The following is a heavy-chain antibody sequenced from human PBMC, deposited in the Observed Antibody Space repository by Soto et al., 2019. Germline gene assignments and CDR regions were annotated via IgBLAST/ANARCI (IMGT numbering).Heavy chain of an antibody. V-gene: IGHV1-69*08. D-gene: IGHD6-6*01. CDR3: ARDGSISSGIYWYFDL. CDR1: GGTFSSYT. Sequence: QVQLVQSGAEVKKPGSSVKVSCKASGGTFSSYTISWVRQAPGQGLEWMGRIIPILGIANYAQKFQGRVTITADKSTSTAYMELSSLRSEDTAVYYCARDGSISSGIYWYFDLWGRGTLVTVSS. J-gene: IGHJ2*01. CDR2: IIPILGIA.